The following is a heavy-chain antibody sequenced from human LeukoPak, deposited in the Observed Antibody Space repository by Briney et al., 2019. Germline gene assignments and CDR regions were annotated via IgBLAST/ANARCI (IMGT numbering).Heavy chain of an antibody. D-gene: IGHD6-13*01. J-gene: IGHJ4*02. CDR2: INAGNGNT. Sequence: GASVKVSCKASGYTFTSYAMHWVRQAPGQRLEWMGWINAGNGNTKYSQKFQGWVTMTRDTSISTAYMELSRLRSDDTAVYYCARQRPGFGAAGMVYGNYFDYWGQGTLVTVSS. CDR3: ARQRPGFGAAGMVYGNYFDY. V-gene: IGHV1-3*01. CDR1: GYTFTSYA.